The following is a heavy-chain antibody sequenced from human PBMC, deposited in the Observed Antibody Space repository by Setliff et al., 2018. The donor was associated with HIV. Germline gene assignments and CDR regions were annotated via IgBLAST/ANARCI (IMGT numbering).Heavy chain of an antibody. CDR2: ITGDNDNT. D-gene: IGHD2-2*02. CDR3: ATERYQLRYNSYYYYYGMDV. V-gene: IGHV1-3*01. CDR1: GYTFNNYA. J-gene: IGHJ6*02. Sequence: ASVKVSCKASGYTFNNYAVYWVRQAPGQRLEWLGWITGDNDNTKYSEKFKGRVTITRDSSASTAYMELSSLTSEDTAVYYCATERYQLRYNSYYYYYGMDVWGQGTTVTVSS.